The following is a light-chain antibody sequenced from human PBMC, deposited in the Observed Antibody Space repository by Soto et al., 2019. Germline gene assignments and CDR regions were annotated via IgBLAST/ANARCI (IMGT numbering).Light chain of an antibody. Sequence: EIVLTQSPATLSLSPGERATLSCRASQSVSRNLVWYQQKPGQAPRLLMYDASNRATGIPARFSGSGSGTDFTLTISSLEPEDIAVYYWQQRSNWPLTFGGGSKVEI. V-gene: IGKV3-11*01. CDR3: QQRSNWPLT. CDR2: DAS. J-gene: IGKJ4*01. CDR1: QSVSRN.